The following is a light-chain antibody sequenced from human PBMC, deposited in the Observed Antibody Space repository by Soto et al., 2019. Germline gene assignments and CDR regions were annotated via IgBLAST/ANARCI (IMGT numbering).Light chain of an antibody. CDR2: EVT. V-gene: IGLV2-14*01. J-gene: IGLJ1*01. CDR1: SSDVGAYNY. Sequence: QSVLTQPGSVSGSPARSITISCTGTSSDVGAYNYVSWYQQHPGKAPKLMIYEVTNRPSGVSTRFSGSKSGNTASLTISGLQAEDEADYYCCSFTSGNTAYVFGTGTKVTVL. CDR3: CSFTSGNTAYV.